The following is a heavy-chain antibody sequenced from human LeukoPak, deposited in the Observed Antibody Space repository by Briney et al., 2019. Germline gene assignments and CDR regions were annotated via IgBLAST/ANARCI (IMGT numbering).Heavy chain of an antibody. CDR1: GFTFTYFA. CDR2: ISYSGGST. Sequence: GGSLRLSCAASGFTFTYFAMTWVRQAPGKGLEWVSTISYSGGSTYYADSVKGRFTISRDNSKNTLYLQMNNLRAEDTAVYYCAKDWALRAAGSLDYWGQGTLVTVSS. J-gene: IGHJ4*02. CDR3: AKDWALRAAGSLDY. D-gene: IGHD6-13*01. V-gene: IGHV3-23*01.